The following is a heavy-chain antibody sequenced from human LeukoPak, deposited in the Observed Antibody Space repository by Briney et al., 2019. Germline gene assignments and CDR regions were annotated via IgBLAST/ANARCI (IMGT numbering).Heavy chain of an antibody. J-gene: IGHJ6*03. V-gene: IGHV4-34*01. CDR1: GGSFSGYY. Sequence: SETLSLTCAVYGGSFSGYYWSWIRQPPGKGLEWIGEINHSGSTNYNPSLKSRVTISVDTSKNKISLKLSSVTAADTAVYYCARRGDCSSASCRPYFYYYLDVWGKGTTVTISS. CDR2: INHSGST. CDR3: ARRGDCSSASCRPYFYYYLDV. D-gene: IGHD2-2*01.